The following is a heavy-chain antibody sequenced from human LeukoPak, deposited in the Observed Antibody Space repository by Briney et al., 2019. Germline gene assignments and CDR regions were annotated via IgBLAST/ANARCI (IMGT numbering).Heavy chain of an antibody. Sequence: ASVKVSCKASGYTFTGYYMHWVRQAPGQGLEWMGWINPNSGGTNYAQKFQGRVTMTTDTSISTAYMELSRLRSDDTAVYYCARGGWGPIVDYYYYYMDVWGKGTTVTVSS. CDR3: ARGGWGPIVDYYYYYMDV. CDR2: INPNSGGT. CDR1: GYTFTGYY. D-gene: IGHD3-16*02. V-gene: IGHV1-2*02. J-gene: IGHJ6*03.